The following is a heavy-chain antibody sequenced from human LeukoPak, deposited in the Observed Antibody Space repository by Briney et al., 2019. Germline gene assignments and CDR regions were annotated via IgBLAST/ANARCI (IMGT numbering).Heavy chain of an antibody. CDR2: ISYDGSNK. V-gene: IGHV3-30-3*01. J-gene: IGHJ4*02. CDR1: GFTFSSYA. CDR3: ARVGGPIDY. D-gene: IGHD2-15*01. Sequence: GGSLRLSCAASGFTFSSYAMHWVRQAPGKGLEWVAVISYDGSNKYYADSVKGRFTISRDNSKNTLYPQMNSLRAEDTAVYYCARVGGPIDYWGQGTLVTVSS.